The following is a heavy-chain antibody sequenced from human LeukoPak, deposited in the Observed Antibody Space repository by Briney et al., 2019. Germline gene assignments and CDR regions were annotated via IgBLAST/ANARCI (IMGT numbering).Heavy chain of an antibody. J-gene: IGHJ5*02. CDR3: ARLTGYSSESWFDP. CDR2: INHSGST. V-gene: IGHV4-39*07. D-gene: IGHD3-9*01. CDR1: GVSISSSNSY. Sequence: SETLSLTCTVPGVSISSSNSYWGWIRQPPGKGLEWIGEINHSGSTNYNPSLKSRVTISVDTSKNQFSLKLSSVTAADTAVYYCARLTGYSSESWFDPWGQGTLVTVSS.